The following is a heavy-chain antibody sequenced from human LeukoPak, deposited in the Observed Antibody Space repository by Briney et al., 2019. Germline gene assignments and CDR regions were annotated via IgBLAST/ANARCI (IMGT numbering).Heavy chain of an antibody. CDR3: ARDSGSGWYPSGALDY. V-gene: IGHV1-18*03. D-gene: IGHD6-19*01. Sequence: ASVKVSCKASGYTFTSYGISWVRQAPGQGLEWMGWISAYNGNTNYAQKLQGRVTMTTDTSATTAYMELSSLRSEDMAVYYCARDSGSGWYPSGALDYWGQGTLVTVSS. CDR2: ISAYNGNT. CDR1: GYTFTSYG. J-gene: IGHJ4*02.